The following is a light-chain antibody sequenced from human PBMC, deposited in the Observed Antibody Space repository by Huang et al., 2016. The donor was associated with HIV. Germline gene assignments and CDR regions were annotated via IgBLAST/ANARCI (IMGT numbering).Light chain of an antibody. CDR2: GAS. V-gene: IGKV3-15*01. CDR1: QRVSNK. CDR3: QQYESWPPLT. Sequence: EIVMTQSPDTLSVSPGERATLSCRASQRVSNKLAWYQQKPGQAPRLLLHGASTRATGVPARFSGSGSGTEFTLTISSLQSEDCGVYYCQQYESWPPLTFGGGTKVEIK. J-gene: IGKJ4*01.